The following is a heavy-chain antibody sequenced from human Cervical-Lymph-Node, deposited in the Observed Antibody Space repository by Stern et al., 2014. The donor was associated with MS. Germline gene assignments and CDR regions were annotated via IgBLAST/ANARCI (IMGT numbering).Heavy chain of an antibody. J-gene: IGHJ4*02. CDR1: GYLFDDYW. CDR2: IFPRDSNT. V-gene: IGHV5-51*03. Sequence: EVQLVESGAEVKKPGESLKISCEASGYLFDDYWIGWVRQMSGRGLELVAIIFPRDSNTRYSPSVQGQGTIPAHQSISTPHLQWGSLRASDTAIYYCARSPATPSGYDRFDYWGQGALVTVSS. CDR3: ARSPATPSGYDRFDY. D-gene: IGHD5-12*01.